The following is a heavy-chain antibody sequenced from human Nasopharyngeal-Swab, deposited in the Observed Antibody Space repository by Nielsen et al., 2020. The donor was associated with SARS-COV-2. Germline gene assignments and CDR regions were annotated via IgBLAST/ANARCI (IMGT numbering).Heavy chain of an antibody. CDR2: IRSKAYGGTT. J-gene: IGHJ6*02. D-gene: IGHD6-19*01. V-gene: IGHV3-49*03. CDR1: GFTFSNAW. CDR3: TRDDTYYSSGYYYYGMDV. Sequence: GESRKISCAASGFTFSNAWMSWFRQAPGKGQEGGGFIRSKAYGGTTEYAASVQGRFTISRDDSKSIAYLQMNGLKTEDTAVYYCTRDDTYYSSGYYYYGMDVWGQGTTVTVSS.